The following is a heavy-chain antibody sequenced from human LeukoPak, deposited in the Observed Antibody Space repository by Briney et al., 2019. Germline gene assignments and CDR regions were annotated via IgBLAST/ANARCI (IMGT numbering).Heavy chain of an antibody. CDR2: IYYDGNNI. CDR1: GFTFSTYG. V-gene: IGHV3-33*01. CDR3: ARGTGYSSSWYYFDY. J-gene: IGHJ4*02. Sequence: PGRSLRLSCAASGFTFSTYGMHWVRQAPGKGLEWVAVIYYDGNNIYYADSVQGRFTISRDNSKNTLYLQMNSLRAEDTAVYYCARGTGYSSSWYYFDYWGQGTLVTVSS. D-gene: IGHD6-13*01.